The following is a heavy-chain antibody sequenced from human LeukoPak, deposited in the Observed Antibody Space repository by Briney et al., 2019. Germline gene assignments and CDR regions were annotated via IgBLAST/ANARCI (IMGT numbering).Heavy chain of an antibody. CDR1: GVSISSGSNY. V-gene: IGHV4-39*07. Sequence: SETQSLTCSVSGVSISSGSNYWGWIRQPPGKTLEWVGSIYSSGSTYYNPSLKSRVIILIDTAKNHFSLNLSSVTAADTAVYYCARSDGYGLVGIWGQGTMITVSS. D-gene: IGHD3-10*01. J-gene: IGHJ3*02. CDR3: ARSDGYGLVGI. CDR2: IYSSGST.